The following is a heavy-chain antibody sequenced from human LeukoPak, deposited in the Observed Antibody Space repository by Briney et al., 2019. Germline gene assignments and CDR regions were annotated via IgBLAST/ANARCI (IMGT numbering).Heavy chain of an antibody. J-gene: IGHJ4*02. CDR3: ASDPRSAHYYDSSSYFFI. V-gene: IGHV1-18*01. CDR2: ISAYNGNT. Sequence: GASVKVSCKASGYTFTSYGISWVRQAPGQGLEWMGWISAYNGNTNYAQKLQGRVTMTTDTSTSTAYMELRSLRSDDTAVYYCASDPRSAHYYDSSSYFFIWGQGTLVTVSS. CDR1: GYTFTSYG. D-gene: IGHD3-22*01.